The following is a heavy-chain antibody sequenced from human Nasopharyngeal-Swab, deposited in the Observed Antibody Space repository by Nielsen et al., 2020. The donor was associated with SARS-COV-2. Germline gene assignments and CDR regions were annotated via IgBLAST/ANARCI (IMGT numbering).Heavy chain of an antibody. D-gene: IGHD3-9*01. V-gene: IGHV4-59*01. CDR3: ARALRYFDWSGSWWFDP. Sequence: VRQMPGKGLEWIGYIYYSGSTNYNPSLKSRVTISVDTSKNQFSLKLSSVTAADTAVYYCARALRYFDWSGSWWFDPWGQGTLVTVSS. J-gene: IGHJ5*02. CDR2: IYYSGST.